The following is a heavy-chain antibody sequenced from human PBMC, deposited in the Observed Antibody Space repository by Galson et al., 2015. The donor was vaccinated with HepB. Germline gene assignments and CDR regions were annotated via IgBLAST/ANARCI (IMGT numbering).Heavy chain of an antibody. J-gene: IGHJ5*02. Sequence: SLRLSCAASGFIFSAFSMHWVRQAPGKGLEYVAAVQSDGGATYYTDSVKDRFIISRDNTKNTLFLQMSSLRPDDTAMYYCVRRSSGWYDRWGQGALVTVSS. CDR1: GFIFSAFS. CDR3: VRRSSGWYDR. V-gene: IGHV3-64D*06. CDR2: VQSDGGAT. D-gene: IGHD6-19*01.